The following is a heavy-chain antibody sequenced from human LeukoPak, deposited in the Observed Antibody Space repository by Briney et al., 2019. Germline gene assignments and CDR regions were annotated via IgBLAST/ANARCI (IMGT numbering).Heavy chain of an antibody. CDR2: ISASGGST. J-gene: IGHJ3*02. Sequence: GGSLRLSCAASGFTFRSHDMSWVRQAPGKGLEWVSGISASGGSTFYADSVKGRFTISRDNSKSTLYLQMNGLRVEDTAVYYCVREGPRGLAFDIWGQGTMVTVSS. V-gene: IGHV3-23*01. CDR3: VREGPRGLAFDI. CDR1: GFTFRSHD.